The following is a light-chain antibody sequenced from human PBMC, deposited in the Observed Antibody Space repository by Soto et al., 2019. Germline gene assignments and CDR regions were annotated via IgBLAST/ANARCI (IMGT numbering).Light chain of an antibody. V-gene: IGLV2-14*01. CDR1: SSDVGGYNY. Sequence: QSARTQPASVSGSPGQSITNSCTGTSSDVGGYNYVSWYQQHPGKAPKLMIYEVSNRPSGVSNRFSGSKSGNTASLTISGLQAEDEADYYCSSYTSSSTYVFGTETKLTVL. J-gene: IGLJ1*01. CDR3: SSYTSSSTYV. CDR2: EVS.